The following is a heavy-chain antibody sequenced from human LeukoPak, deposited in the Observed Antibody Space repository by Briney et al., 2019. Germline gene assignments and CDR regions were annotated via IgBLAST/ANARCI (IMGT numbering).Heavy chain of an antibody. CDR2: SRNKPNSYTT. CDR3: VGGPGGSGAAGSPSYYFPMDV. CDR1: GFTFSDHY. J-gene: IGHJ6*02. D-gene: IGHD4-23*01. V-gene: IGHV3-72*01. Sequence: TGGSLRLSCVVSGFTFSDHYMEWVRQAPGKGLEWVGRSRNKPNSYTTKYAASVEGRFTVSRDDSKRSLYLQMNSLTTEDTAVYYCVGGPGGSGAAGSPSYYFPMDVWGRGTTVTVSS.